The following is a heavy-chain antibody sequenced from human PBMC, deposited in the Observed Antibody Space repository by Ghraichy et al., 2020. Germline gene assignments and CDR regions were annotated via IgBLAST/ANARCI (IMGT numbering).Heavy chain of an antibody. Sequence: SETLSLTCTVSGGSISSYYWSWIRQPPGKGLEWIGYIYCSGSTNYNPSLKSRVTISVDTSKNQFSLKLSSVTAADTAVYYCARSSGSSWYPINWFDPWGQGTLVTVSS. CDR2: IYCSGST. D-gene: IGHD6-13*01. CDR1: GGSISSYY. CDR3: ARSSGSSWYPINWFDP. J-gene: IGHJ5*02. V-gene: IGHV4-59*01.